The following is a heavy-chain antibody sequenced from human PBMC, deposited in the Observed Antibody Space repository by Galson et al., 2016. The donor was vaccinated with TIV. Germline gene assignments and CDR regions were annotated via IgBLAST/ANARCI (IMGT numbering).Heavy chain of an antibody. D-gene: IGHD3-3*01. CDR3: ARFCSGESCSSVNGFDI. CDR1: GYTFTKYA. J-gene: IGHJ3*02. Sequence: SVKVSCKASGYTFTKYALHWLRQAPGQRLEWMGWVSGGSGNTKYSQKFQGKGSLTRNASSNTAYMALSSLRSEETAVYYCARFCSGESCSSVNGFDIWGQGTKVFVSS. V-gene: IGHV1-3*01. CDR2: VSGGSGNT.